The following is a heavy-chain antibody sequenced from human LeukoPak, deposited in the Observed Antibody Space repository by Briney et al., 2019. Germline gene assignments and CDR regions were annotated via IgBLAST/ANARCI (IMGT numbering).Heavy chain of an antibody. V-gene: IGHV3-23*01. CDR2: ISASGNDI. Sequence: PGGSLRLSCAASGFTFSNFAMSWVRQAPGKGLEWVSVISASGNDIYYADSVKGRFTISRDNSGNTLYLQMNSLRAEDTAVHYCAKRGYYYDSGGYYYFDYWGQGTLVTVSS. D-gene: IGHD3-22*01. J-gene: IGHJ4*02. CDR1: GFTFSNFA. CDR3: AKRGYYYDSGGYYYFDY.